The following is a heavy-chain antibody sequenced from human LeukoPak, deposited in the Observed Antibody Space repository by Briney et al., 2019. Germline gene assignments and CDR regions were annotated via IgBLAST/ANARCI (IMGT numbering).Heavy chain of an antibody. Sequence: ASETLSLTCAVYGGSFSGYYWSWIRQPPGKGLEWIGEINHSGSTNYNPSLKSRVTISVDTSKNQFSLKLSSVTAADTAVYYCATRGVKEGYSLGYWGPGTLVTVSS. D-gene: IGHD3-10*01. CDR3: ATRGVKEGYSLGY. V-gene: IGHV4-34*01. J-gene: IGHJ4*02. CDR2: INHSGST. CDR1: GGSFSGYY.